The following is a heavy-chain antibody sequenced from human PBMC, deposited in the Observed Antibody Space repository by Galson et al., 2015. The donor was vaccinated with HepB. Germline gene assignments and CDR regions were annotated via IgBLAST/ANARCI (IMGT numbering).Heavy chain of an antibody. CDR3: ARASPYSGIPSGI. V-gene: IGHV1-8*01. Sequence: SVKVSCKASGYTFTSYDINWVRQATGQGLEWMGWMNPNSGNTGYAQKFQGRVTMTRNTSISTAYMELSSLRSEDTAVYYCARASPYSGIPSGIWGQGTMVTVSS. CDR2: MNPNSGNT. J-gene: IGHJ3*02. D-gene: IGHD1-26*01. CDR1: GYTFTSYD.